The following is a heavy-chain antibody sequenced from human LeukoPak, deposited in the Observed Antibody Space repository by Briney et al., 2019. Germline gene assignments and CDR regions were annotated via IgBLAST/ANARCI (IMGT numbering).Heavy chain of an antibody. V-gene: IGHV4-59*08. CDR3: AGRGQRYFRD. CDR1: ADPITSGY. J-gene: IGHJ1*01. CDR2: IYGIENT. Sequence: SETLSLTCNITADPITSGYWSWIRQSPGKGLEWIGYIYGIENTDYNPSLKSRVTLSLDTSKNQLSLKLTAVSAADTAVYYCAGRGQRYFRDWGQGTLVTVSS.